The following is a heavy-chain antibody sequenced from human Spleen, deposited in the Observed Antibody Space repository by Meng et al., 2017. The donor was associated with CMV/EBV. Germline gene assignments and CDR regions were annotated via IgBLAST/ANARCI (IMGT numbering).Heavy chain of an antibody. D-gene: IGHD3-22*01. CDR3: ARDSSAYQANYYYYYYGMDV. CDR2: ISSSSSYI. Sequence: GESLKISCAASGFTFSSYSMNWVRQAPGKGLEWVSSISSSSSYIYYADSVKGRFTISRDNAKNSLYLQMNSLRAEDTAVYYCARDSSAYQANYYYYYYGMDVWGQGTTVTVSS. CDR1: GFTFSSYS. V-gene: IGHV3-21*01. J-gene: IGHJ6*02.